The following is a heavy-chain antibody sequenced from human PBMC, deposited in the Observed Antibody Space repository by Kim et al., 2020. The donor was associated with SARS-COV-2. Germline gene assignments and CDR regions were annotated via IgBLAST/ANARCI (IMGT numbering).Heavy chain of an antibody. D-gene: IGHD2-21*01. CDR3: TKDVPHSAGALHI. Sequence: GGSLRLSCATSGLKFTHAWMTWVRHVPGKGLEWVGRIKSEGSGGTADYGAPVKGRFTISRDDSKEMVFLQLSSLKSEDTAVYYCTKDVPHSAGALHIWGQGTLVTVSS. J-gene: IGHJ3*02. CDR2: IKSEGSGGTA. CDR1: GLKFTHAW. V-gene: IGHV3-15*01.